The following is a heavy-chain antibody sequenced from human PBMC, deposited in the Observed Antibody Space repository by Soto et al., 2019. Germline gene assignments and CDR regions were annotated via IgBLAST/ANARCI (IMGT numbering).Heavy chain of an antibody. V-gene: IGHV4-30-4*01. D-gene: IGHD2-8*02. Sequence: PSETLSLTCTVSGGSISSGNYYWSWIRQPPGKGLEWIGFISYSGSTYYNLSLKSRVTISVDTSKNQFSLKLTSVTAADTAVYYCARDKITGLFDYWGQGTLVTVSS. J-gene: IGHJ4*02. CDR3: ARDKITGLFDY. CDR1: GGSISSGNYY. CDR2: ISYSGST.